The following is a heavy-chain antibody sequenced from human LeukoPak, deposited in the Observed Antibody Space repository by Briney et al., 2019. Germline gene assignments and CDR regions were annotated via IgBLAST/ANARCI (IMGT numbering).Heavy chain of an antibody. J-gene: IGHJ4*02. CDR3: ARGDDYKSSLFDY. V-gene: IGHV4-59*01. Sequence: SETLSLTCTVSGASITRYFWNWIRQPPGKELEWIGYISSGGSTNYNPSLKSRVTISIDTSKNQFSLKLTSATAADTAVYYCARGDDYKSSLFDYWGQGTLVTVSS. CDR1: GASITRYF. D-gene: IGHD5-12*01. CDR2: ISSGGST.